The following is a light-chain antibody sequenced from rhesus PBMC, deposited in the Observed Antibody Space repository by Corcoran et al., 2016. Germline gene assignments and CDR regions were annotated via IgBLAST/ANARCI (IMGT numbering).Light chain of an antibody. Sequence: DIQMTQSPSSLSASAGDRVTITCRASQGISTYLNWYQQKPGKAPKRLIYAASSLESGVPSRFSGSGSGTAFTLTISSLQPEDFATYYCLQYNSNPRTFGQGTKVEIK. CDR2: AAS. J-gene: IGKJ1*01. V-gene: IGKV1-43*01. CDR3: LQYNSNPRT. CDR1: QGISTY.